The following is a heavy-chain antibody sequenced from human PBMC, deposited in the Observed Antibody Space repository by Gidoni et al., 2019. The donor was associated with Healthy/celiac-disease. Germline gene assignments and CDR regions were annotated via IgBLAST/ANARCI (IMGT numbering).Heavy chain of an antibody. CDR3: ARDVEGGIAAAGTLGRIYYYGMDV. V-gene: IGHV1-69*04. D-gene: IGHD6-13*01. CDR1: GGTFSSYT. J-gene: IGHJ6*02. CDR2: IIPILGIA. Sequence: KASGGTFSSYTISWVRQAPGQGLEWMGRIIPILGIANYAQKFQGRVTITADKSTSTAYMELSSLRSEDTAVYYCARDVEGGIAAAGTLGRIYYYGMDVWGQGTTVTVSS.